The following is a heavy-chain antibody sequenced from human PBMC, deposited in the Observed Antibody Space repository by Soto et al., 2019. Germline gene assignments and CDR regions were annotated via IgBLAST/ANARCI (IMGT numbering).Heavy chain of an antibody. D-gene: IGHD2-15*01. V-gene: IGHV4-34*01. CDR1: GGSFSGYY. Sequence: QVQLQQWGAGLLKPSETLSLTCAVYGGSFSGYYWSWIRQPPGKGLEWIGEINHSGSTNYNPSLKGRVTKPVATYKNQFSLKLSSVTAADTAVYYCARGERDCSGGSCYSYYYYYMDVWGKGTTVTVSS. CDR3: ARGERDCSGGSCYSYYYYYMDV. CDR2: INHSGST. J-gene: IGHJ6*03.